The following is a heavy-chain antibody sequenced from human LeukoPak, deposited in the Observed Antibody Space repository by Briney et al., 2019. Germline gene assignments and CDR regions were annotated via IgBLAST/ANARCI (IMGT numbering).Heavy chain of an antibody. Sequence: GGSLRLSCAASGFTFSSYAMHWVRQAPGKGLEWVAVISYDGSNKYYADSVKGRFTISRDNSKNTLYLQMNSLRAEDTAVYYCARDHPDDPTGYGDYGDYWGQGTLVTVSS. CDR1: GFTFSSYA. D-gene: IGHD4-17*01. CDR3: ARDHPDDPTGYGDYGDY. J-gene: IGHJ4*02. V-gene: IGHV3-30*14. CDR2: ISYDGSNK.